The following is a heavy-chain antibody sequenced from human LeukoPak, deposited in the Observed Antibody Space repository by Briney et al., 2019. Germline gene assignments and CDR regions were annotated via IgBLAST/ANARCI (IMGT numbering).Heavy chain of an antibody. CDR3: AKETVVVVAATPDAFDI. J-gene: IGHJ3*02. Sequence: GGSLRLSCAASGFTVSSKYMSWVRQAPGKGLEWVSVIYTGETTYYADSVKGRFTISRDNSKNTLYLQMNSLRAEDTAVYYCAKETVVVVAATPDAFDIWGQGTMVTVSS. V-gene: IGHV3-66*01. CDR1: GFTVSSKY. CDR2: IYTGETT. D-gene: IGHD2-15*01.